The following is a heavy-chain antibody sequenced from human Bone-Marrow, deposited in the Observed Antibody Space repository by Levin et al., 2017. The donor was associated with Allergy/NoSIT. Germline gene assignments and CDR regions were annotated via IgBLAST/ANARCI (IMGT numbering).Heavy chain of an antibody. CDR3: ARDIEGVVRSWGMDV. V-gene: IGHV3-21*06. J-gene: IGHJ6*02. CDR1: GFTFSGYT. D-gene: IGHD2-2*01. Sequence: GESLKISCAASGFTFSGYTMNWVRQAPGKGLEWVSSVSSSGSYRYYADSVKGRFTISRDNAKNSVYVQMNSLRAEDTAVYYCARDIEGVVRSWGMDVWDQGTTVTVSS. CDR2: VSSSGSYR.